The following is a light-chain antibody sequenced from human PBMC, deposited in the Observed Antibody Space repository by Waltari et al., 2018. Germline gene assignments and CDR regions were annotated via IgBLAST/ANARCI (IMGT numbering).Light chain of an antibody. CDR1: QSLLHSSGYNY. CDR2: KVS. CDR3: MQALETVT. V-gene: IGKV2-28*01. Sequence: DIMMSQSPLSLSVTPGESASISCRSSQSLLHSSGYNYLDWYLQKPGQSPQLLIYKVSHRASGVPYRFSGSGSGTDFTLRISRVEAEDVGVYYCMQALETVTFGPGTKVNIK. J-gene: IGKJ3*01.